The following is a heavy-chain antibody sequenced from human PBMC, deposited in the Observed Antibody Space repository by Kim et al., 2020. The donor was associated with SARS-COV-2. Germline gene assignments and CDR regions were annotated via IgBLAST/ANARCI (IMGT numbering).Heavy chain of an antibody. J-gene: IGHJ4*02. D-gene: IGHD5-18*01. Sequence: AAVKGRCTISRDKSKNSLYLKRNSLRAEDTAVYYCAKDLVMIETAMASDYWGQGTLVTVSS. V-gene: IGHV3-23*01. CDR3: AKDLVMIETAMASDY.